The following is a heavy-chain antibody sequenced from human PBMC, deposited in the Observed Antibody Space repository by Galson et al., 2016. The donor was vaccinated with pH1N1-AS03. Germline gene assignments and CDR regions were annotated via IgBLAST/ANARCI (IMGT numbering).Heavy chain of an antibody. CDR3: ARDILTGDYYGMDV. CDR2: ISYDTARE. D-gene: IGHD2-21*01. V-gene: IGHV3-30-3*01. CDR1: GFIFSDYA. J-gene: IGHJ6*02. Sequence: SLRLSCAASGFIFSDYAMHWVRQAPGKGLEWVAFISYDTAREQYADSVKGRFTISKDNAKNSLSLQMNALRAEDTAVYYCARDILTGDYYGMDVWGQGTTVTVS.